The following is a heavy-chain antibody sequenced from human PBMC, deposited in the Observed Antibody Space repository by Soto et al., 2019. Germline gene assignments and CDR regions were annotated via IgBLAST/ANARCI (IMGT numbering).Heavy chain of an antibody. J-gene: IGHJ5*02. Sequence: EVQLLESGGGLVQPGGSLRLSCAASGFTFSSYAMSWVRQAPGKGLEWVSAISGSGGSTYYADSVKGRFTISRDNSKNPLYLQMNSLRAEDTAVYYCAKDGYYYGSGSYYDKYNWFDPWGQGTLVTVSS. CDR3: AKDGYYYGSGSYYDKYNWFDP. D-gene: IGHD3-10*01. CDR1: GFTFSSYA. CDR2: ISGSGGST. V-gene: IGHV3-23*01.